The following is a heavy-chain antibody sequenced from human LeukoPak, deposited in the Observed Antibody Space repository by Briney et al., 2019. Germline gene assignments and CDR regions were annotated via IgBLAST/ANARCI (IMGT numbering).Heavy chain of an antibody. J-gene: IGHJ4*02. CDR3: ARDQGYSYGLDY. CDR1: GGSISSGGYS. V-gene: IGHV4-30-2*01. D-gene: IGHD5-18*01. CDR2: IYHSGST. Sequence: SETLSLTCAVSGGSISSGGYSWSWIRRPPGKGLEWIGYIYHSGSTYYNPSLKSRVTISVDRSKNQFSLKLSSVTAADTAVYYCARDQGYSYGLDYWGQGTLVTVSS.